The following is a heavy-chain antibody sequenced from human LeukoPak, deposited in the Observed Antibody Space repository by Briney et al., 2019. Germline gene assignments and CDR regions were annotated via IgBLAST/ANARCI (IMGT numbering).Heavy chain of an antibody. V-gene: IGHV3-23*01. J-gene: IGHJ4*02. CDR2: ISGSGGST. CDR1: GFTFSSYV. Sequence: GGSLRLSCAASGFTFSSYVMSWVRQAPGKGLEWVSAISGSGGSTYYADSVKGRFTISRDNSKNTLYLQMNSLRAEDTAVYYCAKDPRLDYYGSGSYYARFDYWGQGTLVTVSS. CDR3: AKDPRLDYYGSGSYYARFDY. D-gene: IGHD3-10*01.